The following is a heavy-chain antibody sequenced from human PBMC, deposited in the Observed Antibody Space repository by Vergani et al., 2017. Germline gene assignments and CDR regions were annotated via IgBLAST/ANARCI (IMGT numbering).Heavy chain of an antibody. D-gene: IGHD3-10*01. Sequence: EVQVVQSGAEVKKPGESLKISCKGSGYTFTSYWIGWVRQMPGKGLEWMGIIYPGDSDTTYSPSFQGEVTISADKSISTAYLQWSSLKASDTAMYYCARHGSSGSYYEEGMDVWGPGTTVTVSS. CDR2: IYPGDSDT. J-gene: IGHJ6*02. CDR3: ARHGSSGSYYEEGMDV. CDR1: GYTFTSYW. V-gene: IGHV5-51*01.